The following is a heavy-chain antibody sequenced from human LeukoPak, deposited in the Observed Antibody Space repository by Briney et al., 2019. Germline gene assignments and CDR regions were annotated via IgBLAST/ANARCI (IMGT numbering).Heavy chain of an antibody. CDR1: GFSFSDYY. CDR3: ARDVGATTSAVFDI. CDR2: ISSSGTAI. J-gene: IGHJ3*02. D-gene: IGHD1-26*01. V-gene: IGHV3-11*01. Sequence: GGSLRLSCAASGFSFSDYYMTWIRQAPGKGLEWISYISSSGTAIYYADFVKGRFTISRDNAKNSLHLQINSLRRDDTAVYYCARDVGATTSAVFDIWGQGTMVTVSS.